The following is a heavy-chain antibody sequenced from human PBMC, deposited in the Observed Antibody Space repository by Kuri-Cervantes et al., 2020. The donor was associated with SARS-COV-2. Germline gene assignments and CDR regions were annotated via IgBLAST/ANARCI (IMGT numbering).Heavy chain of an antibody. CDR3: ATSRHEPRNWFDP. CDR2: IYTSGST. J-gene: IGHJ5*02. V-gene: IGHV4-61*02. CDR1: GGSISSGSYY. Sequence: SCTVSGGSISSGSYYWSWIRQPAGKGLEWIGRIYTSGSTNYNPSLKSRVTISVDTSKNQFSLKLTSVTATDTAVYYCATSRHEPRNWFDPWGQGALVTVSS.